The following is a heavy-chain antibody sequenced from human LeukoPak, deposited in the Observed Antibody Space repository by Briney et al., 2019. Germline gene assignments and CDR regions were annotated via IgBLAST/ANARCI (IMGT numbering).Heavy chain of an antibody. CDR1: GFTFSSYS. Sequence: GGSLRLSCAASGFTFSSYSMNWVRQAPGKGLEWVSSISSSSSYICYADSVKGRFTISRDNAKNSLYLQMNSLRAEDTAVYYCARGYYDSSGYSDGYWGQGTLVTVSS. J-gene: IGHJ4*02. CDR3: ARGYYDSSGYSDGY. D-gene: IGHD3-22*01. CDR2: ISSSSSYI. V-gene: IGHV3-21*01.